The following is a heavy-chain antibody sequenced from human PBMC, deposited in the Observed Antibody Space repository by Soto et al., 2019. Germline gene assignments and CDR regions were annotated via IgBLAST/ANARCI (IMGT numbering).Heavy chain of an antibody. V-gene: IGHV4-59*08. J-gene: IGHJ4*02. CDR3: ARGSTGYSSSWYRY. CDR2: IYYSGST. CDR1: GGSISSYY. Sequence: QVQLQESGPGLVKPSETLSLTYTDSGGSISSYYWSWILQPPGKGLEWIGYIYYSGSTNYNPSLKRRVTISVDTSKSQFSLKLSSVTAADTAVYYCARGSTGYSSSWYRYWGQGTLVTVSP. D-gene: IGHD6-13*01.